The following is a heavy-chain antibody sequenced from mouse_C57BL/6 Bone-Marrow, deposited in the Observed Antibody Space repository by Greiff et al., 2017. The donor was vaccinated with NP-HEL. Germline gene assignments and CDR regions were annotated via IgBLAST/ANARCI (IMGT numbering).Heavy chain of an antibody. D-gene: IGHD4-1*01. Sequence: VQLQQSGPELVKPGASVKISCKASGHTFTDYYMNWVKQSHGKSLEWIGDINPNNGGTSYNQKFKGKATLTVDKSSSTAYMELRSLTSEDSAVYYCARDWDDYWGQGTTLTVSS. V-gene: IGHV1-26*01. CDR2: INPNNGGT. J-gene: IGHJ2*01. CDR1: GHTFTDYY. CDR3: ARDWDDY.